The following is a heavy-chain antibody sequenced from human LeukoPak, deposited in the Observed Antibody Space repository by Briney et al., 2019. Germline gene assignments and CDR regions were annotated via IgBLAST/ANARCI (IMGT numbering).Heavy chain of an antibody. CDR3: VSFYETY. Sequence: GGSLRLSCAASGSYWMHWVRQAPGKGLVWVSHINSDGSWASYADSVKGRFTISKDNAKNTVYLQMNNLRAEDTAVYYCVSFYETYWGRGTLVTVSS. CDR2: INSDGSWA. V-gene: IGHV3-74*01. CDR1: GSYW. J-gene: IGHJ4*02. D-gene: IGHD2/OR15-2a*01.